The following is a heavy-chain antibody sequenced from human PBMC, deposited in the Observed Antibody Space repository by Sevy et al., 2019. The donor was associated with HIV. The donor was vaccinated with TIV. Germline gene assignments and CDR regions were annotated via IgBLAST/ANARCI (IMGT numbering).Heavy chain of an antibody. CDR2: IKSKIDGETT. J-gene: IGHJ4*02. Sequence: GSLRLSCAVSGFTFNNAWMNWVRQAPGTGLQWVGLIKSKIDGETTDYAAPVKGRFTISRDDSKNTLFLQMNSLKIEDTVVYYCATAPGYYDSAPFDYWGPGTLVTVSS. D-gene: IGHD3-22*01. CDR3: ATAPGYYDSAPFDY. CDR1: GFTFNNAW. V-gene: IGHV3-15*01.